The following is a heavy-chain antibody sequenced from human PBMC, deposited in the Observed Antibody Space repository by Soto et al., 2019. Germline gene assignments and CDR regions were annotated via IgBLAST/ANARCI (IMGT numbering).Heavy chain of an antibody. CDR2: ISGSGGNT. CDR1: GFTFSSYA. D-gene: IGHD3-3*01. CDR3: AKVVYDFETDYYYYYMDV. J-gene: IGHJ6*03. V-gene: IGHV3-23*01. Sequence: GGSLRLSCAASGFTFSSYAMSWVRQAPGKGLEWVSAISGSGGNTYYADSVKGRFTISRDNSKNTLYLQMNSLRAEDTDVYYCAKVVYDFETDYYYYYMDVWGKGTTVTVSS.